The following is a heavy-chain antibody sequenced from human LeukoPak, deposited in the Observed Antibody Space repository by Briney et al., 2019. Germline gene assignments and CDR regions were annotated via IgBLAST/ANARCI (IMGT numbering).Heavy chain of an antibody. J-gene: IGHJ4*02. V-gene: IGHV3-48*02. Sequence: PGGSLRLSCGAAGFTVSTNFMGWVRQPPGKGLEWVSYISSSSSTIYYADSVKGRFTISRDNAKNSLYLQMNSLRDEDTAVYYCARVWSNTWNSGGSDYWGQGTLVTVSS. D-gene: IGHD1-1*01. CDR3: ARVWSNTWNSGGSDY. CDR1: GFTVSTNF. CDR2: ISSSSSTI.